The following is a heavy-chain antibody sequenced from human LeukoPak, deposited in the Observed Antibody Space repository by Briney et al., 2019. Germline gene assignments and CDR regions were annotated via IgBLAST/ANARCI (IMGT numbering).Heavy chain of an antibody. Sequence: GGSLRLSCAASGFTFSSYSMNWVRQAPGKGLEWVSSISSSSNYIYYADSMKGRFTISRDNAKNSLYLQMNSLRVEDTAVYYCARGTTVTTLGDYWGQGTLVTVSS. CDR3: ARGTTVTTLGDY. CDR1: GFTFSSYS. J-gene: IGHJ4*02. D-gene: IGHD4-17*01. CDR2: ISSSSNYI. V-gene: IGHV3-21*01.